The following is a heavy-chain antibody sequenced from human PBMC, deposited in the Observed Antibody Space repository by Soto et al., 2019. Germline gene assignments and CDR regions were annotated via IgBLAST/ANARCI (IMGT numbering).Heavy chain of an antibody. D-gene: IGHD6-13*01. CDR1: GYTFTSYA. Sequence: GASVKVSCKASGYTFTSYAMHWVRQAPGQRLEWMGWINAGNGNTKYSQKFQGRVTTTRDTSASTAYMELSSLRSEDTAVYYCAREYSSPIPALKRDPLYYYYGMDVWGQGTTVTVSS. CDR2: INAGNGNT. J-gene: IGHJ6*02. V-gene: IGHV1-3*01. CDR3: AREYSSPIPALKRDPLYYYYGMDV.